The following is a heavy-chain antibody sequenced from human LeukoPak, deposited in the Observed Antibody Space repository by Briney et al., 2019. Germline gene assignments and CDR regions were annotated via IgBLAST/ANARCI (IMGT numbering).Heavy chain of an antibody. CDR1: GFTFSSYG. Sequence: PGGSLRLSCAASGFTFSSYGMHWVRQAPDKGLEWVAVISYDGSNKYYADSVKGRFTISRDNSKNTLYLQMNSLRAEDTAVYYCAKDISGYPFYWGQGTLVTVSS. CDR3: AKDISGYPFY. D-gene: IGHD3-22*01. CDR2: ISYDGSNK. V-gene: IGHV3-30*18. J-gene: IGHJ4*02.